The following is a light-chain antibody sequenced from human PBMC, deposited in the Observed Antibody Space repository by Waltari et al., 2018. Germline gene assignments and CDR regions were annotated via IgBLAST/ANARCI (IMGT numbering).Light chain of an antibody. Sequence: QSALTQPRSVSGSPGQSVTISCTGTNSDVGGYNYVSWYQQHPAKAPKLIIYDVSKRPSGVPDRFSGSKSGNTASLTISGLQAEDEADYYCSSYAGNYVLFGGGTKLTIL. CDR1: NSDVGGYNY. CDR2: DVS. CDR3: SSYAGNYVL. J-gene: IGLJ2*01. V-gene: IGLV2-11*01.